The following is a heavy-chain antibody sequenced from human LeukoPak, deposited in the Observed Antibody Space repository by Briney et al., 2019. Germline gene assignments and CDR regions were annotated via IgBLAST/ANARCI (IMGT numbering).Heavy chain of an antibody. V-gene: IGHV4-59*01. CDR2: IYYSGST. Sequence: PSETLSLTCTVSGGSISSYYWSWIRQPPGKGLEWIGHIYYSGSTNYNPSLKSRVTISVDTSKNQFSLKLSSVTAADTAVYYCARHKGMELAFDYWGQGTLVTVSS. CDR3: ARHKGMELAFDY. CDR1: GGSISSYY. D-gene: IGHD4/OR15-4a*01. J-gene: IGHJ4*02.